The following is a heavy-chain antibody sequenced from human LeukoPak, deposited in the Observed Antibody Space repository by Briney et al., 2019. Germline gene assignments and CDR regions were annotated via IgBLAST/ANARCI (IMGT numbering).Heavy chain of an antibody. CDR3: ARELISYSVSYYLMDY. J-gene: IGHJ4*02. V-gene: IGHV3-48*03. D-gene: IGHD1-26*01. Sequence: GGSVRRSCAASGFTISSYDMNWLRQAPGKGREWVSYISSSGSTIYYADSVKGRFTISRYNAKNSLYLQMHSLRASDMAVYYCARELISYSVSYYLMDYWGQGTLVTVSS. CDR1: GFTISSYD. CDR2: ISSSGSTI.